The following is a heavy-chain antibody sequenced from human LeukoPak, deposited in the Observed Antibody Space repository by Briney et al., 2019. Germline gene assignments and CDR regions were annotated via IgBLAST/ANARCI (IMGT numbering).Heavy chain of an antibody. V-gene: IGHV3-43*01. J-gene: IGHJ4*02. Sequence: GGSLRLTCATSGFNFDRYTIHWVRQAPGKGLEWVSLAGWAGGTTFYSDSVRGRFTISRDSGRKSVYLQMNSLTTDDTAFYFCAKELDTMFFDYWGQGALVTVSS. CDR2: AGWAGGTT. CDR3: AKELDTMFFDY. D-gene: IGHD3-10*02. CDR1: GFNFDRYT.